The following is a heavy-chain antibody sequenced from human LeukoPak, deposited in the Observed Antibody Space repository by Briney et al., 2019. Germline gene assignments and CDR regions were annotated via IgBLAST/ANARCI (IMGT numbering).Heavy chain of an antibody. Sequence: ASVKVSCKASGGTFSSYAISWVRQAPGQGLEWMGRIIPILGIANYAQKFQGRVTITADKSTSTAYMELSSLRSEDTAVYYCAYGSGRTHPDYWGQGTLVTVSS. CDR1: GGTFSSYA. D-gene: IGHD3-10*01. CDR3: AYGSGRTHPDY. J-gene: IGHJ4*02. V-gene: IGHV1-69*04. CDR2: IIPILGIA.